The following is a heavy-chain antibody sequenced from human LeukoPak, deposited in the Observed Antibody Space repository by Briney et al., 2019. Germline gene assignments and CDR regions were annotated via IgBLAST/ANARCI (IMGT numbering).Heavy chain of an antibody. CDR2: ISGSGDST. CDR1: GFTFSSYA. J-gene: IGHJ5*02. V-gene: IGHV3-23*01. CDR3: AKDHFMGPLGVAPSDWFDP. Sequence: GGSLRLSCAASGFTFSSYAMSWVRQTPGKGLEWVSDISGSGDSTYYADSVKGRFTISRDNSKNTLYLQMKSLRAEDTAVYYCAKDHFMGPLGVAPSDWFDPWGQGTLVTVSS. D-gene: IGHD2-15*01.